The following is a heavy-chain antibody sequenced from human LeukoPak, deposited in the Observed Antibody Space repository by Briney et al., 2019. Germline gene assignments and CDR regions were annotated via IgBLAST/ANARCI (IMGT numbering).Heavy chain of an antibody. V-gene: IGHV1-46*01. CDR1: GYTFTSYY. D-gene: IGHD5-18*01. J-gene: IGHJ4*02. Sequence: ASVKVSCKASGYTFTSYYMHWVRQAPGQGLEWMGIINPSGGSTSYAQKFQGRVTMTRDTSISTAYMELSRLRSDDAAVYYCARVVDTAMGHFDYWGQGTLVTVSS. CDR3: ARVVDTAMGHFDY. CDR2: INPSGGST.